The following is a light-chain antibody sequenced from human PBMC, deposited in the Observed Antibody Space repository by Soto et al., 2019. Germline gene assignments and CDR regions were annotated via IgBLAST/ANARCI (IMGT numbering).Light chain of an antibody. J-gene: IGKJ3*01. CDR1: QSVSSK. Sequence: EIVMTQSPATLSVSPGERATLSCRASQSVSSKLAWYQQKPGQAPRLLIYGASTRATGIPARFSGSGSGTEFTLTSSSRQSEDFAVYYCQQYNNWPLTFGPGTKVDIK. CDR2: GAS. V-gene: IGKV3-15*01. CDR3: QQYNNWPLT.